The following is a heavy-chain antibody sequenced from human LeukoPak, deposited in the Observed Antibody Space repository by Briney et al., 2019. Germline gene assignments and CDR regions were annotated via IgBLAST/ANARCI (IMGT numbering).Heavy chain of an antibody. J-gene: IGHJ3*01. V-gene: IGHV4-39*07. D-gene: IGHD3-22*01. CDR2: IYETGST. Sequence: SETLSLTCSVSGGSLSSSSYYWGWIRQPPGRGLEWIGNIYETGSTYYNPSLKSRVTISVDTSKNQFSLKLSSVTAADTAVYYCARDYYDSSGYLWGQGTMVTVSS. CDR1: GGSLSSSSYY. CDR3: ARDYYDSSGYL.